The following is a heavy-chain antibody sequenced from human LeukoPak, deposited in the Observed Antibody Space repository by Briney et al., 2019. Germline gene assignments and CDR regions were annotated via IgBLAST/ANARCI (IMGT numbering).Heavy chain of an antibody. CDR1: GGSISSYY. CDR3: ARRISAAGLNWFDP. V-gene: IGHV4-59*08. CDR2: IYYSGST. Sequence: SETLSCTCTVSGGSISSYYCGWIGQRPGKGLEWIGYIYYSGSTNYNPSLNSRVTISVDTSKNQFSLKLSSVTAADTAVYYWARRISAAGLNWFDPWGQGTLVTVSS. D-gene: IGHD6-13*01. J-gene: IGHJ5*02.